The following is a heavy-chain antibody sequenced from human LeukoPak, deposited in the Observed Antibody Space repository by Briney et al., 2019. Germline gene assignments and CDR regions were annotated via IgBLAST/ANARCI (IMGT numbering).Heavy chain of an antibody. Sequence: ASVKVSCKASGYTFTGYYMHWVRQAPGQGLEWMGWINPNSGGTNYAQKFQGRVTMTRDTSISTAYMELSRLRSDDTAVYYRARGGPTMIEAFDYWGQGTLVTVSS. CDR3: ARGGPTMIEAFDY. J-gene: IGHJ4*02. CDR1: GYTFTGYY. V-gene: IGHV1-2*02. CDR2: INPNSGGT. D-gene: IGHD3-22*01.